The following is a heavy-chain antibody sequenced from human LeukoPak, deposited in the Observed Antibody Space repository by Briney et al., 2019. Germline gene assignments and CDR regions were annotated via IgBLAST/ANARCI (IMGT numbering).Heavy chain of an antibody. D-gene: IGHD2-15*01. CDR1: GYTFTGYY. J-gene: IGHJ6*03. CDR3: ARERLGPVVVVAATPPPMDV. V-gene: IGHV1-2*02. CDR2: INPNSGGT. Sequence: ASVKVSCKASGYTFTGYYMHWVRQAPGQGLEWMGWINPNSGGTNNAQKFQGRVTMTRDTSISTAYMELSRLRSDDTAVYYCARERLGPVVVVAATPPPMDVWGKGTTVTVSS.